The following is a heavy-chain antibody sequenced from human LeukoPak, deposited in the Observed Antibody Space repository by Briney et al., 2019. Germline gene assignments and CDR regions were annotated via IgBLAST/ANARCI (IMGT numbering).Heavy chain of an antibody. CDR2: ISAYDGNT. V-gene: IGHV1-18*01. Sequence: ASVKVSCKASGYTFTSYGISWVRQAPGQGLEWMGWISAYDGNTNYAQKLQGRVTMTTDTSTSTAYMELRSLRSDDTAVYYCARGGGQQLVYWYFDLWGRGTLVTVSS. CDR3: ARGGGQQLVYWYFDL. J-gene: IGHJ2*01. D-gene: IGHD6-13*01. CDR1: GYTFTSYG.